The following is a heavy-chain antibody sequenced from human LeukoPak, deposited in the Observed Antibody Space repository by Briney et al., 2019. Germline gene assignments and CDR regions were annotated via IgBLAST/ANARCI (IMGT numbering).Heavy chain of an antibody. CDR1: NGSITSHY. J-gene: IGHJ4*02. D-gene: IGHD7-27*01. CDR2: VYYSGST. CDR3: ARFNWGGYYFDS. V-gene: IGHV4-59*08. Sequence: SETPSLTCTVSNGSITSHYWSWIRQSPGQGPEWIGYVYYSGSTSYNPSLKSRVTVSMDTSKKQFSLIMKSVTGADTAVYFCARFNWGGYYFDSWGQGALVTVSS.